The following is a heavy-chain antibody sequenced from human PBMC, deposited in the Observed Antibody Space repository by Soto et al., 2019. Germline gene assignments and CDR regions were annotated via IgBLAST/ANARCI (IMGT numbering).Heavy chain of an antibody. D-gene: IGHD4-17*01. J-gene: IGHJ4*02. Sequence: ASVKVSCKASGYTFTNSGFSWVRQAPGQGLEWVGWIRVNNGDTHYAQKLQGRVTMTTDTSTSTAFMELRSLRSDDTAVYYCASDLGYSDFDVHDWGQGTLVTVDS. CDR3: ASDLGYSDFDVHD. V-gene: IGHV1-18*01. CDR2: IRVNNGDT. CDR1: GYTFTNSG.